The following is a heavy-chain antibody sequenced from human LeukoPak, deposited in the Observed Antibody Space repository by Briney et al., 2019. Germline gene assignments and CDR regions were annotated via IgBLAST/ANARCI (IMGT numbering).Heavy chain of an antibody. V-gene: IGHV4-30-2*01. CDR2: IYHSGST. D-gene: IGHD2-2*01. CDR1: GGSISSGGYY. CDR3: ARASPASARTFDI. Sequence: SQTLSLTCTVSGGSISSGGYYWSWIRQPPGKGLEWIGYIYHSGSTYYNPSLKSRVTISVDRSKNQFSLKLSSVTAADTAVYYCARASPASARTFDIWGQGTMVTVSS. J-gene: IGHJ3*02.